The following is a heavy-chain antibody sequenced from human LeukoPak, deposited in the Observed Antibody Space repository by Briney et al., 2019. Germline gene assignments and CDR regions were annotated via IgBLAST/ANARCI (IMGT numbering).Heavy chain of an antibody. Sequence: GGSLRLSCTASGFTFCDYAVSWVRQAPGKGLEWVGFIRSKAYGGTTEYAASVKGRFTISRDDSKTIAYLQMNSLKTEDTAAYYCAREIRRYNWFDPWGQGTLVTVSS. D-gene: IGHD3-16*01. CDR2: IRSKAYGGTT. J-gene: IGHJ5*02. CDR1: GFTFCDYA. V-gene: IGHV3-49*04. CDR3: AREIRRYNWFDP.